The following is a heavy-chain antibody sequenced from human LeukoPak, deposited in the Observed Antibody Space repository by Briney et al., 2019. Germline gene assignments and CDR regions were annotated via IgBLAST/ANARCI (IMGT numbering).Heavy chain of an antibody. V-gene: IGHV3-53*01. CDR1: GFTVSSNY. CDR3: AREDRITMVQGEINWFDP. CDR2: IYSGGST. D-gene: IGHD3-10*01. J-gene: IGHJ5*02. Sequence: PGGSLRLSCAASGFTVSSNYMSWVRQAPGKGLEWVSVIYSGGSTYYADSVKGRFTISRDNSKNTLYLQMNSLRAEDTAVYYCAREDRITMVQGEINWFDPWGQGTLVIVSS.